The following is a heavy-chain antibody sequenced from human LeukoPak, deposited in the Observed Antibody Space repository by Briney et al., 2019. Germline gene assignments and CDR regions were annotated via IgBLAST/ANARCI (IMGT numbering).Heavy chain of an antibody. CDR3: ARDSSGWLYYFDY. CDR1: GGSISTHY. J-gene: IGHJ4*02. D-gene: IGHD6-19*01. CDR2: VYHSGTT. V-gene: IGHV4-59*11. Sequence: SETLSLTCTVSGGSISTHYWSWIRQPPRKGLEWIGYVYHSGTTNYNPSLKSRLTISVDTSKNQFSLRLSSVTAADTAVYYCARDSSGWLYYFDYWGQGALVTVSS.